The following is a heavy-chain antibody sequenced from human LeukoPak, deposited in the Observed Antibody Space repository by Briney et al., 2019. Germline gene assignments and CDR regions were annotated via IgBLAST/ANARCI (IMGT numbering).Heavy chain of an antibody. CDR3: ARSRYCSSTSCYNENWFDP. CDR2: IYYSGST. Sequence: SSETLSLTCTVSGGSISSYYWSWIRQPPGKGLGGMGFIYYSGSTNYNPSLKSRVTISVDTSKNQFSLKLSSVTAADTAVYYCARSRYCSSTSCYNENWFDPWGQGTLVTVSS. CDR1: GGSISSYY. J-gene: IGHJ5*02. D-gene: IGHD2-2*02. V-gene: IGHV4-59*01.